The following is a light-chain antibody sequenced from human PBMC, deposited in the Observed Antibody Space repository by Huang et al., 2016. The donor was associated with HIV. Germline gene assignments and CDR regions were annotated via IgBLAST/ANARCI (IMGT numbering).Light chain of an antibody. CDR2: AAS. J-gene: IGKJ4*01. CDR1: QSINRY. V-gene: IGKV1-39*01. CDR3: QQSHSTPLT. Sequence: DIQMTQSPSSLSASVGDRVTITCRANQSINRYLNWYQQKPGKAPKLLVYAASRLQTGVSSRVSGSGSGTDFTLTINSLQPDDFATYYCQQSHSTPLTFGGGTKVEIK.